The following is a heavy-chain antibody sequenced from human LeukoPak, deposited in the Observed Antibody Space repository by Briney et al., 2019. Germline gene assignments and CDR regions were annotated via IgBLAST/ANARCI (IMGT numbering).Heavy chain of an antibody. CDR1: GASISSGGYS. J-gene: IGHJ6*03. CDR3: ARFVTCGGDCYRYYYYNYMDV. V-gene: IGHV4-30-4*07. CDR2: ISNSGNT. Sequence: SETLSLTCAVSGASISSGGYSWSRIRQPPGKGLQWIGYISNSGNTYYNPSLKSRLTMSLDTSKNQFSLNLSSMTAADTAVYYCARFVTCGGDCYRYYYYNYMDVWGRGTMVTVSS. D-gene: IGHD2-21*02.